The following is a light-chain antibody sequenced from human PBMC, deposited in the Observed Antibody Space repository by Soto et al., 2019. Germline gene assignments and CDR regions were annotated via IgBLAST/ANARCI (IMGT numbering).Light chain of an antibody. CDR2: KAS. CDR3: QQYNIYWT. J-gene: IGKJ1*01. V-gene: IGKV1-5*03. Sequence: DIQMTQYPSTLSAAVGDRVTINCRASQSISSWLAWYQQNPGKAPKLQLSKASSLESGVPSRFSGSGYGTGFTLTISRRQPYDLATYYCQQYNIYWTFGQGNNLEIK. CDR1: QSISSW.